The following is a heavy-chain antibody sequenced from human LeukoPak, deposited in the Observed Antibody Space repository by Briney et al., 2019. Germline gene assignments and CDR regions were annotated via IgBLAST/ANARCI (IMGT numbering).Heavy chain of an antibody. D-gene: IGHD5-18*01. CDR1: GGSISRYY. CDR2: IHYSGSN. CDR3: ATGYSSGQRFDY. V-gene: IGHV4-59*01. Sequence: SETLSLTCTVSGGSISRYYWSWIRQPPGNRLEWIGYIHYSGSNNYNPSLKSRVTMSLDTSDNQFSLKLSSVTAADTAVYYCATGYSSGQRFDYWGQGTLVTVSS. J-gene: IGHJ4*02.